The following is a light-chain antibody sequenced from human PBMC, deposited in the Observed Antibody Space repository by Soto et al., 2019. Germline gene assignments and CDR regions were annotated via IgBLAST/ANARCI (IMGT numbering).Light chain of an antibody. CDR3: QRYGSSPLIT. V-gene: IGKV3-20*01. CDR2: GTS. J-gene: IGKJ5*01. Sequence: ETLLTQSPGTLSLSPGERATLSCGASQSVSSSSLAWYQQRPGQAPRLPIYGTSSRATGIPDRFSGSGSGTDFTLTISRLETEDFAVYFCQRYGSSPLITFGQGTRLEIK. CDR1: QSVSSSS.